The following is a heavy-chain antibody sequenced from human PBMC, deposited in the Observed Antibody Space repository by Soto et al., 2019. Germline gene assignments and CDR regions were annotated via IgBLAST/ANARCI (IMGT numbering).Heavy chain of an antibody. CDR1: GFSVSSYW. Sequence: XVCLRLSCAACGFSVSSYWMYWVRQAPGKGLEWVANIKQDGTEKNYVDSVKGRFTISRDNARKSLYLQMDSLRAEDTAIYFCARGPTPTITGMDSFDICGQGTMVTVSS. J-gene: IGHJ3*02. CDR3: ARGPTPTITGMDSFDI. CDR2: IKQDGTEK. V-gene: IGHV3-7*01. D-gene: IGHD5-12*01.